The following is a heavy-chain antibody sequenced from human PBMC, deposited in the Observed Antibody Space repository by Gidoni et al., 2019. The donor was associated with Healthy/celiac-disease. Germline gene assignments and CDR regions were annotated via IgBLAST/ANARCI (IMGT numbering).Heavy chain of an antibody. J-gene: IGHJ6*03. CDR1: GGSISSSSYY. Sequence: QLQLQESGPGLVKPSETLSLTCTVSGGSISSSSYYWGWIRQPPGKGLEWIGSIYSSGSTYYNPSLKSRVTISVDTSKNQFSLKLSSVTAADTAVYYCARPSYYYYMDVWGKGTTVTVSS. CDR2: IYSSGST. CDR3: ARPSYYYYMDV. V-gene: IGHV4-39*01.